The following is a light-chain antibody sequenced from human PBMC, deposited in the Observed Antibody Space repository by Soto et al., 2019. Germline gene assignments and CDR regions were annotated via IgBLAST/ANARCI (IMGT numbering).Light chain of an antibody. V-gene: IGLV2-14*02. J-gene: IGLJ2*01. CDR2: EGS. Sequence: QSALTQPASVSGSPGQSITISCTGTSSDVGSYNLVSWYQQHPGKAPKLMIYEGSKRPSGVSNRFSGSKSGNMASLTISGLQAEDEADYYCSSYTNSDTLVFGGGTKLTVL. CDR1: SSDVGSYNL. CDR3: SSYTNSDTLV.